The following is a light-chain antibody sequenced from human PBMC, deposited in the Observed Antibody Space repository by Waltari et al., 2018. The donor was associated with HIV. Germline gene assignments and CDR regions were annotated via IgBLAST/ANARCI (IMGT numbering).Light chain of an antibody. CDR3: QAWDSSTVV. CDR1: QLGDKY. Sequence: SYELTQPPSVSVSPGPTASITCSGDQLGDKYACWYQQKPGQSPVVVIYQDSKRPSGIPERFSGSNSGNTATLTISGTQAMDEADYYCQAWDSSTVVFGGGTKLTVL. J-gene: IGLJ2*01. V-gene: IGLV3-1*01. CDR2: QDS.